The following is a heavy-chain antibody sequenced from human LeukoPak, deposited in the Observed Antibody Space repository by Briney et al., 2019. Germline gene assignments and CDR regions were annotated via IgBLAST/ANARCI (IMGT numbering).Heavy chain of an antibody. J-gene: IGHJ6*02. CDR1: GGTFISYA. CDR3: ARVEWVRPARDYYYGMDV. CDR2: IIPIFGTA. Sequence: SVKVSCKASGGTFISYAISWVRQAPGQGLERMGGIIPIFGTANYAQKFQGRVTITADESTSTAYMELSSLRSEDTAVYYCARVEWVRPARDYYYGMDVWGQGTTVTVSS. V-gene: IGHV1-69*13. D-gene: IGHD1-26*01.